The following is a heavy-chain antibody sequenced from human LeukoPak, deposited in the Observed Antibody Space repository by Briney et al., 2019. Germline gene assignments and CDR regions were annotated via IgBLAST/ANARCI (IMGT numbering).Heavy chain of an antibody. CDR2: IYYSGST. V-gene: IGHV4-59*08. CDR3: ARVAYSSGSYYFDY. CDR1: GGSISSYY. Sequence: SETLSLTCTVFGGSISSYYWSWIRQPPGKGLEWIGDIYYSGSTNSNPSLKSRVTISVDTSRNQLSLKLSSVTAADTALYYCARVAYSSGSYYFDYWGQGTLVTVSS. D-gene: IGHD6-19*01. J-gene: IGHJ4*02.